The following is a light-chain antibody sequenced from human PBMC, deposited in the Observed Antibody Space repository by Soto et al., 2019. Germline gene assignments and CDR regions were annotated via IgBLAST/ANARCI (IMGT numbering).Light chain of an antibody. Sequence: DIQMTQSPSTLSASVGDRVTITCRASQSISSWLAWYQQKPGKAPKLLISKASSLESGVSSRFSGSGSGTEFTHPITSMQPYAFATYYCQQYNSYSPYTFGQKTKLEIK. J-gene: IGKJ2*01. CDR1: QSISSW. CDR3: QQYNSYSPYT. V-gene: IGKV1-5*03. CDR2: KAS.